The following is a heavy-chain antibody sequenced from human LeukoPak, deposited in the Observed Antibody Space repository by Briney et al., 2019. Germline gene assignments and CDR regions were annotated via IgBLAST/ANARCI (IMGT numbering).Heavy chain of an antibody. CDR3: ARAYSRFYYYYMDV. Sequence: SETLSLTCAVYGGSFSGYYWSWIRQPPGKGLEWIGEITHSGSTNYNPSLKSRVTISVDTSKNQFSLKLTSVTAADPAVYYCARAYSRFYYYYMDVWGRGTTVTISS. J-gene: IGHJ6*03. D-gene: IGHD6-13*01. CDR2: ITHSGST. CDR1: GGSFSGYY. V-gene: IGHV4-34*01.